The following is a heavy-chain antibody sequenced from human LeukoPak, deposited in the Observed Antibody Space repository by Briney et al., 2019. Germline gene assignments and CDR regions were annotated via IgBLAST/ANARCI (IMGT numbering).Heavy chain of an antibody. CDR2: IYYSGST. CDR3: ARRWELLFDP. V-gene: IGHV4-59*08. CDR1: GGSISSYY. D-gene: IGHD1-26*01. J-gene: IGHJ5*02. Sequence: KPSETLSLTCTVSGGSISSYYWSWIRQPPGKGLEWIGYIYYSGSTNYNPSLKSRVNISVDTSKNQFSLKLSSVTAADTAVYYCARRWELLFDPWGQGTLVTVSS.